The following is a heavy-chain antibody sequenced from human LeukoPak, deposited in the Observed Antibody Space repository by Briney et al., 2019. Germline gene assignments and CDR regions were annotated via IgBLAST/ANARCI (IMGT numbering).Heavy chain of an antibody. Sequence: SETLSLTCTVSGGSINSRNYYWGWLRQSPGKGLEWIGDISYSGSTHYNPSFESRVTISVDKSKNQFSLRLTSVTAADTAVYYCARSYVVVVAATRLSVATPFDYWGQGTLVTVSS. CDR3: ARSYVVVVAATRLSVATPFDY. J-gene: IGHJ4*02. V-gene: IGHV4-39*01. CDR1: GGSINSRNYY. CDR2: ISYSGST. D-gene: IGHD2-15*01.